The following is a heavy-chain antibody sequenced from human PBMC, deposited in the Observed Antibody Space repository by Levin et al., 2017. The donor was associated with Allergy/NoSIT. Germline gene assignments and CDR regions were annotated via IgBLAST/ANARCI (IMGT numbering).Heavy chain of an antibody. CDR3: CRGGYYDSSDYYLWAFDS. CDR2: IRSKPKGGTT. V-gene: IGHV3-49*03. J-gene: IGHJ4*02. Sequence: PGGSLRLSCTASGLSSDIYAISLFRQAPGKGLEWVGFIRSKPKGGTTEYAASVKGRFTISRDDSKSIAFLQMNSLKTEDTAVYYCCRGGYYDSSDYYLWAFDSWGQGTLVTVSS. D-gene: IGHD3-22*01. CDR1: GLSSDIYA.